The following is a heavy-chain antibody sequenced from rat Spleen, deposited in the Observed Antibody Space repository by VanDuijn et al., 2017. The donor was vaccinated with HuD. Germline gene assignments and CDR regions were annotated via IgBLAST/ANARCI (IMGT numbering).Heavy chain of an antibody. CDR1: GFTFSDYY. CDR3: ARQEYNKYYFDY. V-gene: IGHV5-22*01. J-gene: IGHJ2*01. Sequence: EVQLVESGGGLVQPGRSMKLSCAASGFTFSDYYMAWVRQAPKKGLEWVASISYEGTTNYYGDSVKGRFTISRDNAKSTLYLQMNSLRSEDTATYFCARQEYNKYYFDYWGQGVMVTVSS. CDR2: ISYEGTTN. D-gene: IGHD1-10*01.